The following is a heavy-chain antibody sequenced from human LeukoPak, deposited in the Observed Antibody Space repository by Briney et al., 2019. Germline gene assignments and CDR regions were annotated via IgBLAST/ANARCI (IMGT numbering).Heavy chain of an antibody. CDR2: IYTSGST. CDR1: GGSISSYY. D-gene: IGHD4-11*01. CDR3: AKSYFDYSTYYSYYFNL. J-gene: IGHJ4*02. V-gene: IGHV4-4*09. Sequence: SETLSLTCTVSGGSISSYYWSWIRQPPGKGLEWIGYIYTSGSTNYNPSLKSRVTISVDTSKNQFSLNLSSVTAADTAVYYCAKSYFDYSTYYSYYFNLWGQGALVTVSS.